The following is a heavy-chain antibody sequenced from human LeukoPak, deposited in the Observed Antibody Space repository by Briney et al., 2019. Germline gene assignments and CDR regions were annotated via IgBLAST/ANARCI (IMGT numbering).Heavy chain of an antibody. CDR1: GGSISSYY. V-gene: IGHV4-59*01. CDR2: IYYSGST. Sequence: PSETLSLTCTVSGGSISSYYWSWIRQPPGKGLEWIEYIYYSGSTNYNPSLKSRVTISVDTSKNQFSLNLSSVTTADTAVYYCARESQGRFDYWGQGTLVTVSS. J-gene: IGHJ4*02. CDR3: ARESQGRFDY.